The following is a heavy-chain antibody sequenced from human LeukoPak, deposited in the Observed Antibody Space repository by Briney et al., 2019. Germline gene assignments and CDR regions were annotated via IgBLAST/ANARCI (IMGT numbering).Heavy chain of an antibody. D-gene: IGHD5-18*01. Sequence: GGSLRLSCAASGYTFSSYGMHWVRQAPGKGLEWVAFIRYDGSNKYYADSVKGRFTISRDTSKNTLYLQMNSLRAEDTAVYYCAIGGWIRLWSYDYWGQGTLVTASS. CDR2: IRYDGSNK. J-gene: IGHJ4*02. CDR3: AIGGWIRLWSYDY. V-gene: IGHV3-30*02. CDR1: GYTFSSYG.